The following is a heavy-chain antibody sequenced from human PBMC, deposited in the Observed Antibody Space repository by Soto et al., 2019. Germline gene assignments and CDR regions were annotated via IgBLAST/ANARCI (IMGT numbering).Heavy chain of an antibody. Sequence: EVQLVESGGGLVQPGGSLTLSCAASGFTFSSSWMHWVRQAPGKGLVWVSHINSDESRTNYADSVKGRSTISRDNAKHTPDPQMHSISAEATALYYCARGTTGWYGYDYWGQGTLVTVSS. D-gene: IGHD6-19*01. CDR1: GFTFSSSW. CDR3: ARGTTGWYGYDY. J-gene: IGHJ4*02. CDR2: INSDESRT. V-gene: IGHV3-74*01.